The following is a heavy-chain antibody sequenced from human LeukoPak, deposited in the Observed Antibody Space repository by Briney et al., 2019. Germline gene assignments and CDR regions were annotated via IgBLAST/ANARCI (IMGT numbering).Heavy chain of an antibody. CDR3: ARDLRAFFDY. Sequence: PGGSLRLSCAASGFTVSSNYMSWVRQAPGKGLEWVSVIYSGGSTYYADSVKGRFTISRDNSKNTLYPQMNSLRAEDTAVYYCARDLRAFFDYWGQGTLVTVSS. V-gene: IGHV3-66*01. J-gene: IGHJ4*02. CDR1: GFTVSSNY. CDR2: IYSGGST. D-gene: IGHD4-17*01.